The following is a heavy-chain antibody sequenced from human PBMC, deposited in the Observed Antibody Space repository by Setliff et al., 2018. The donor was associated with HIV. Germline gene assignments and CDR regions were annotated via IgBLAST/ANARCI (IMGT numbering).Heavy chain of an antibody. J-gene: IGHJ4*02. Sequence: SETLSLTCTVSGGSISNYYWNWIRQPPGKGLEWIGYIYYTGSTNYDPSLKSRVTISLDTSKDQFSLKLSSVTAADTAVYYCARHDYSNYYFDYWGQGILVTVSS. CDR3: ARHDYSNYYFDY. CDR1: GGSISNYY. D-gene: IGHD4-4*01. V-gene: IGHV4-59*08. CDR2: IYYTGST.